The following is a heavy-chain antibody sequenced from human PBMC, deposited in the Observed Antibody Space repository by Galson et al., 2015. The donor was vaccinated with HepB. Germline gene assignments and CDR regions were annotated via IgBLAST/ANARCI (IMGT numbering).Heavy chain of an antibody. CDR3: AREEDCNGTSCQSV. CDR2: IRSKTYGGTT. CDR1: GFTFGDYA. V-gene: IGHV3-49*03. J-gene: IGHJ4*02. D-gene: IGHD2/OR15-2a*01. Sequence: SLRLSCAASGFTFGDYAMSWFRQAPGKGLEWVGFIRSKTYGGTTEHAAAVKGRFTVSRDDSKSIAYLQMSSLRTGDTAVYYCAREEDCNGTSCQSVWGQGTLVTVSS.